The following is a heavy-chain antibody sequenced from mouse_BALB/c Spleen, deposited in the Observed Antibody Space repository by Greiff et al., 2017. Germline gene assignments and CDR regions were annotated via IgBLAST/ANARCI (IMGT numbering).Heavy chain of an antibody. CDR3: ARSRSSGYDWFAY. D-gene: IGHD3-1*01. Sequence: EVKLQESGPELVKPGASVKMSCKASGYTFTSYVMHWVKQKPGQGLEWIGYINPYNDGTKYNEKFKGKATLTSDKSSSTAYMELSSLTSEDSAVYYCARSRSSGYDWFAYWGQGTLVTVSA. J-gene: IGHJ3*01. V-gene: IGHV1-14*01. CDR2: INPYNDGT. CDR1: GYTFTSYV.